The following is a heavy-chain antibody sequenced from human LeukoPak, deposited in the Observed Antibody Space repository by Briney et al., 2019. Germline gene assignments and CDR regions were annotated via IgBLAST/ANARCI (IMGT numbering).Heavy chain of an antibody. D-gene: IGHD3-10*01. CDR1: GGSISSGGYY. J-gene: IGHJ5*02. V-gene: IGHV4-31*03. CDR3: ARGYGSGDGNWFDP. CDR2: IYYSGST. Sequence: PSETLSLTCTVSGGSISSGGYYWSWVRQHPGKGLEWIGYIYYSGSTYYNPSLKSRVTISVDTSKNQFSLKLSSVTAADTAVYYCARGYGSGDGNWFDPWGQGTLVTVSS.